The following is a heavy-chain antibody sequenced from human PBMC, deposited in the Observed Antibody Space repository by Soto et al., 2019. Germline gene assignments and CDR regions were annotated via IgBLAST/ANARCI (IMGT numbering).Heavy chain of an antibody. D-gene: IGHD6-13*01. CDR3: AKLGDSSRWYYYYGMDV. CDR2: ISYDGSNK. V-gene: IGHV3-30*18. J-gene: IGHJ6*02. Sequence: QVQLVESGGGVVQPGRSLRLSCAASGFTFSSYGMHWVRQAPGKGLEWVAVISYDGSNKYYADSVKGRFTISRDNSKNTLYLQMNSLRAEDTAVYYCAKLGDSSRWYYYYGMDVWGQGTTVTVSS. CDR1: GFTFSSYG.